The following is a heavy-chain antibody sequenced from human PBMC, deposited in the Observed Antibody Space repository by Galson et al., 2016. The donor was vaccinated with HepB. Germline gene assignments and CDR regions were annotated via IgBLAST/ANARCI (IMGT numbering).Heavy chain of an antibody. CDR2: IVPSDSYT. CDR3: ARRSGVAATDYYYYYLDV. Sequence: QSGAEVKKPGESLRISCKGSGYSFTSYWITWVRQMPGKGLEWMGTIVPSDSYTNYSPSFQGHVTISADKSISTAYLQWSSLKASATAMYYCARRSGVAATDYYYYYLDVWGKGTTVTVSS. V-gene: IGHV5-10-1*01. J-gene: IGHJ6*03. CDR1: GYSFTSYW. D-gene: IGHD2-15*01.